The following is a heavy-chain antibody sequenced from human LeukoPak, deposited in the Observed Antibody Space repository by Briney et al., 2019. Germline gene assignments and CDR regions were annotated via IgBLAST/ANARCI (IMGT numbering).Heavy chain of an antibody. D-gene: IGHD6-19*01. CDR2: ISGSGGST. CDR3: AKGTLAGDAFDI. CDR1: GFTFSSYA. V-gene: IGHV3-23*01. J-gene: IGHJ3*02. Sequence: PGGSLRLSCAASGFTFSSYAMSWVRQAPGKGLEWVSAISGSGGSTYYADSVKGRFTISRDNSKDTLYLQMNSLRAEDTAVYYCAKGTLAGDAFDIWGQGTMVTVSS.